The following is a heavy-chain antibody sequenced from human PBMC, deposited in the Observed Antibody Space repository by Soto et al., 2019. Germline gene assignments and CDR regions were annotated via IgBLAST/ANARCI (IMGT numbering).Heavy chain of an antibody. CDR3: ARAGGLGAVADDY. D-gene: IGHD6-19*01. Sequence: ASETLSLTRAVSGGSISTSNLWSWVRPPPGKGLEWIGEVYRTGSTNYNPSLESRLTISVDKSKNQFSLKLTSVTAADTAVYYCARAGGLGAVADDYWGQGTLVTVSS. CDR1: GGSISTSNL. J-gene: IGHJ4*02. V-gene: IGHV4-4*02. CDR2: VYRTGST.